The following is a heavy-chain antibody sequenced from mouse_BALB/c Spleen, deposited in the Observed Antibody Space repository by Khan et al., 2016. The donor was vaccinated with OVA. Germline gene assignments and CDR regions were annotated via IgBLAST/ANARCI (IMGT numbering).Heavy chain of an antibody. Sequence: EVQLQESGPGLVKPSQSLSLTCTVTGYSITSEYAWNWIRQFPGNKLEWMGYINYSGTTRFNPSLKSRTSITRDTPKNQFFLQLNSVTTEDTATYYCARKDYYDYDPFPYWGQGILVTVSA. CDR2: INYSGTT. J-gene: IGHJ3*01. CDR1: GYSITSEYA. V-gene: IGHV3-2*02. D-gene: IGHD2-4*01. CDR3: ARKDYYDYDPFPY.